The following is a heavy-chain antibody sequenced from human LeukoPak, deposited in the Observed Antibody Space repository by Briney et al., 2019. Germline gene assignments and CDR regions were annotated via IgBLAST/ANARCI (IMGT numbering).Heavy chain of an antibody. CDR3: AREVSESTFDY. CDR1: GGSISSYH. CDR2: IYYSGST. Sequence: SETLSLTCTVSGGSISSYHWSWIRQPPGKGLEWIGYIYYSGSTDYNPSPKSRVTISVDTSRNQFSLKLTSLTAADTAVYYCAREVSESTFDYWGQGTLVTVSS. J-gene: IGHJ4*02. V-gene: IGHV4-59*12.